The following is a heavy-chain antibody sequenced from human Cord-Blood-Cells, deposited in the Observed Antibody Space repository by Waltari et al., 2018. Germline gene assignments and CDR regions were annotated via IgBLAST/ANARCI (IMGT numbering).Heavy chain of an antibody. CDR3: ATDQIAARPGYYYYYYMDV. V-gene: IGHV1-24*01. D-gene: IGHD6-6*01. CDR2: FDPEDGET. Sequence: QVQLVQSGAEVKKPGASVKFSCKVPGYTLTELSMHCVREAPGIWLEWMGGFDPEDGETIYAQKFQGRVTMTEDTSTDTAYMELSSLRSEDTAVYYCATDQIAARPGYYYYYYMDVWGKGTTVTVSS. J-gene: IGHJ6*03. CDR1: GYTLTELS.